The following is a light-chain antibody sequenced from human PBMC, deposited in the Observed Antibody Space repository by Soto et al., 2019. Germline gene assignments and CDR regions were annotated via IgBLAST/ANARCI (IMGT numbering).Light chain of an antibody. J-gene: IGKJ1*01. Sequence: EIVLTQSPGNLSLSPGERATLSCRASQSVSSTYLAWYQQKPGQAPRLLIYAASSRATGIPDRFSGSGSGTDFTLTISRLEPEDFAVYYCQHYGSSSPVAFGQGTKVEIK. CDR1: QSVSSTY. CDR2: AAS. V-gene: IGKV3-20*01. CDR3: QHYGSSSPVA.